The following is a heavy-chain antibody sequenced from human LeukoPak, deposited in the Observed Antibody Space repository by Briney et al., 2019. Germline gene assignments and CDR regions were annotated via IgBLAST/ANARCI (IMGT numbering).Heavy chain of an antibody. D-gene: IGHD2-21*02. CDR1: GFTFSSYA. V-gene: IGHV3-23*01. J-gene: IGHJ4*02. CDR2: ISGSGGST. Sequence: PGGSLRLSCAASGFTFSSYAMSWVRQAPGKGLEWVSAISGSGGSTYYADSVKGRFTISRDNSRNTLYLQMNSLRAEDTAVYYCAKEGAYCGGDCLYYFDYWGQGTLVTVSS. CDR3: AKEGAYCGGDCLYYFDY.